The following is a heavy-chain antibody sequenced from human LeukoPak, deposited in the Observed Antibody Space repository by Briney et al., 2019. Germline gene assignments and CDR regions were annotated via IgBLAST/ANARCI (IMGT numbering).Heavy chain of an antibody. J-gene: IGHJ2*01. Sequence: SVQVSCKACGYTFTGYYMHWVRQAAGQEVEWMGWINPNSGGTNYAQKFQGRVTMTRDTSISTAYMELSRLRSDDTAVYYCARVSSSWYQDWYFYLWGRVTVVTVSS. V-gene: IGHV1-2*02. CDR3: ARVSSSWYQDWYFYL. D-gene: IGHD6-13*01. CDR1: GYTFTGYY. CDR2: INPNSGGT.